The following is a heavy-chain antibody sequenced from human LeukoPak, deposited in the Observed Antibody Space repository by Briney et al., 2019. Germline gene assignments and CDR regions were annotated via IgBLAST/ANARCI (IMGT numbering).Heavy chain of an antibody. D-gene: IGHD1-26*01. CDR1: GGSISSYN. V-gene: IGHV4-4*07. Sequence: PSETLSLTCTVSGGSISSYNWSWIRQPPGTGLEWIGRIYTSRTTNSNPSHKSRVTISVDTSKNQCSLKLSFVAAADTAVYYCARANGGSYTAYYYYYMDVWGKGTTVTVSS. J-gene: IGHJ6*03. CDR2: IYTSRTT. CDR3: ARANGGSYTAYYYYYMDV.